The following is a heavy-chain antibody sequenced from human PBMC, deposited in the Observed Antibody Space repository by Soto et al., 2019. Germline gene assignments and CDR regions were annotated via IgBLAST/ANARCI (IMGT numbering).Heavy chain of an antibody. CDR2: VNGDGDTT. Sequence: GGSLRLSCAASGFTFRNYWMHWVRQAPGKGLVWVSRVNGDGDTTYFADSVKGRFTISRDNAKNTLHLQMNSLGAEDTAVYFCASNYAYAEGYYFYGIDVWGQGTTVTVSS. J-gene: IGHJ6*02. D-gene: IGHD3-16*01. V-gene: IGHV3-74*01. CDR1: GFTFRNYW. CDR3: ASNYAYAEGYYFYGIDV.